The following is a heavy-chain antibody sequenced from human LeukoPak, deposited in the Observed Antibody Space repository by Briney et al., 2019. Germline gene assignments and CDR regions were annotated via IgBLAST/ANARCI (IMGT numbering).Heavy chain of an antibody. CDR3: ARGVESRGKYDYVWGSYRLNHYFDY. CDR1: RGSFSGYS. D-gene: IGHD3-16*02. Sequence: PETLSLTGAVHRGSFSGYSWSWIRHPQGKGLEWIGEINHSGSTNYNPSLKSRVTISVDTSKNQFSLKLSSVTAADTAVYYCARGVESRGKYDYVWGSYRLNHYFDYWGQGTLVTVSS. V-gene: IGHV4-34*01. CDR2: INHSGST. J-gene: IGHJ4*02.